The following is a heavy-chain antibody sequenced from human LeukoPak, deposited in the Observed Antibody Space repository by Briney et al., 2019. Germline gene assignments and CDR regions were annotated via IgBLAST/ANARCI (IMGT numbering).Heavy chain of an antibody. Sequence: GGSLRLSCAPSGFTFVKYAMSWVRQGPGRGRGGVSGVCGSGGFTYYADSVKGRFTISRDNSKNTLYLQMSSLRAEDTALYYCAKDPYSDFWSGYYFFDYWGQGTLATVSS. CDR3: AKDPYSDFWSGYYFFDY. CDR2: VCGSGGFT. CDR1: GFTFVKYA. J-gene: IGHJ4*02. V-gene: IGHV3-23*01. D-gene: IGHD3-3*01.